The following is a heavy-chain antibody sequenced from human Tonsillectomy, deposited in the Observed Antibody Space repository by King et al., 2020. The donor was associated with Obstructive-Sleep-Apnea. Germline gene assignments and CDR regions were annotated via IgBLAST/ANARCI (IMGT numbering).Heavy chain of an antibody. Sequence: VQLVESGGGLVKPGGSLRLSCAASGFTFSSYSMNWVRQAPGKGLEWVSSISSSSSYIYYADSVKGRLTISRDNAKNSLYLQMNSLSAEDTAVYYCARGSYPVIYYFDYWGQGTLVTVSS. V-gene: IGHV3-21*01. D-gene: IGHD1-26*01. CDR3: ARGSYPVIYYFDY. J-gene: IGHJ4*02. CDR2: ISSSSSYI. CDR1: GFTFSSYS.